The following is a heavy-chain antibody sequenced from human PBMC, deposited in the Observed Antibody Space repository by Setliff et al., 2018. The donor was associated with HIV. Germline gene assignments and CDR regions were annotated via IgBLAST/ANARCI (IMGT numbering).Heavy chain of an antibody. Sequence: EGSLRLSCAASGFTVSSNYMNWVRQAPGKGLEWVSIIYSGGTTYYADSVKGRFTISRDNSKNTLYLQMNSLRVEDTAVYHCARSPQGGYFDYWGQGTLVTVSS. V-gene: IGHV3-53*01. CDR2: IYSGGTT. CDR1: GFTVSSNY. J-gene: IGHJ4*03. CDR3: ARSPQGGYFDY.